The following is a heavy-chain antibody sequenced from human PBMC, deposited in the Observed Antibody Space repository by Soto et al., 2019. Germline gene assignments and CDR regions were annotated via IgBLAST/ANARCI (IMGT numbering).Heavy chain of an antibody. V-gene: IGHV4-59*01. D-gene: IGHD5-12*01. CDR3: ARGRSGYDYSYYYGMDV. CDR1: GGSISSYY. Sequence: SETLSLTCTVSGGSISSYYWSWIRQPPGKGLEWIGYIYYSGSTNYNPSLKSRVTISVDTSKNQFSLKLSSVTAADTAVYYCARGRSGYDYSYYYGMDVWGQGTTLTVSS. CDR2: IYYSGST. J-gene: IGHJ6*02.